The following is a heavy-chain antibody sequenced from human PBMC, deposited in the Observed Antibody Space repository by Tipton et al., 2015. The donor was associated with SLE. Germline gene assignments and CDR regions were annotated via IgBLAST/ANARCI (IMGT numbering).Heavy chain of an antibody. Sequence: TLSLTCTVSGGSISSGGYYWSWIRQHPGKGLEWIGYFYYSGTTYYNPSLKSRVSISVDTSKNQFSLKLSSVTAADTAVYYCARGGAVATIYYFDYWGQGTLVTVSS. D-gene: IGHD5-12*01. CDR2: FYYSGTT. CDR1: GGSISSGGYY. CDR3: ARGGAVATIYYFDY. J-gene: IGHJ4*02. V-gene: IGHV4-31*03.